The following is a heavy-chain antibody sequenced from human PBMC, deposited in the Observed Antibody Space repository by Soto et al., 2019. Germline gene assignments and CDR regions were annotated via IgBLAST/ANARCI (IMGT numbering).Heavy chain of an antibody. CDR3: ATAPHRVGATDDAFEI. Sequence: ASVKVSCKVSGYTLTELSMHWVRQAPGKGLEWMGGFDPEDGETIYAQKFQGRVTMTEDTSTDTAYMELSSLRSEDTAVYYCATAPHRVGATDDAFEIWGQGTMVTVSS. CDR1: GYTLTELS. J-gene: IGHJ3*02. D-gene: IGHD1-26*01. CDR2: FDPEDGET. V-gene: IGHV1-24*01.